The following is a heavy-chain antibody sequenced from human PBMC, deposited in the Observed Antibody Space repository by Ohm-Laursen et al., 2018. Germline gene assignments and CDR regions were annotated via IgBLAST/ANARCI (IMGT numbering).Heavy chain of an antibody. CDR1: GFTFSSYW. CDR3: AKDDYDRVSSGYYFDY. CDR2: ISGSTTYI. J-gene: IGHJ4*02. Sequence: SLRLSCTASGFTFSSYWMHWVRQAPGKGLEWVSSISGSTTYIYYADSVKGRVTISRDNAKNSLYLEMNSLRVEDTAVYYCAKDDYDRVSSGYYFDYWGQGTLVSVSS. D-gene: IGHD3-10*02. V-gene: IGHV3-21*01.